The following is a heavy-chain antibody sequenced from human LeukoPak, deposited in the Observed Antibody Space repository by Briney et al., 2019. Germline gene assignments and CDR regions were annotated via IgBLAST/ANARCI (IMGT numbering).Heavy chain of an antibody. V-gene: IGHV3-66*01. CDR3: AKDHQWGYGYYFDY. J-gene: IGHJ4*02. D-gene: IGHD5-18*01. CDR2: IYTGGST. CDR1: GFTVSNNY. Sequence: GGSLRLSCAAYGFTVSNNYMSWVRQAPGKGLEWVSVIYTGGSTYYADSVKDRFTISRDNSKNTLYLQMNSLRTEDTAVYYCAKDHQWGYGYYFDYWGQGTLVTVSS.